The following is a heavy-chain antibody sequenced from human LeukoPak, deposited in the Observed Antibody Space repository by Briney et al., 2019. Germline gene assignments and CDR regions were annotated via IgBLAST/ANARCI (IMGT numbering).Heavy chain of an antibody. D-gene: IGHD1-1*01. Sequence: GGSLRLSCAASGFTFSSYAMPWVRHAPGKGLEWVAVISYDGSNKYYADSVKGRFTISRDNSKNTLYLQMNSLRAEDTAVYYCARDLIPSGTTSFDYWGQGTLVTVSS. CDR3: ARDLIPSGTTSFDY. J-gene: IGHJ4*02. CDR2: ISYDGSNK. V-gene: IGHV3-30-3*01. CDR1: GFTFSSYA.